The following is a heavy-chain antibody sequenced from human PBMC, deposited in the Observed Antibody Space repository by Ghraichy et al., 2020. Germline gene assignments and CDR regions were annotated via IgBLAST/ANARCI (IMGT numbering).Heavy chain of an antibody. CDR1: GGTFSSYA. Sequence: SVKVSCKASGGTFSSYAISWVRQAPGQGLEWMGGIIPIFGTANYAQKFQGRVTITTDESTSTAYMELSSLRSEDTAVYYCARVEPNWNDARGYYYYYGMDVWGQGTTVTVSS. D-gene: IGHD1-20*01. V-gene: IGHV1-69*05. CDR2: IIPIFGTA. J-gene: IGHJ6*02. CDR3: ARVEPNWNDARGYYYYYGMDV.